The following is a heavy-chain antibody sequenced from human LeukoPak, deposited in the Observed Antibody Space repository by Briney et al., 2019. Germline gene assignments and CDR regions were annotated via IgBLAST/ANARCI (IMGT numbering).Heavy chain of an antibody. V-gene: IGHV3-21*01. CDR3: VKDDSYYYDSSGYPH. J-gene: IGHJ4*02. CDR2: ISSSSGHI. Sequence: GGSLRLSCAASGITFSSYTMTWVRQAPGKGLECVSSISSSSGHIYYADSVKGRFTISRDNAKNSLYLQMSSLRAEDTAVYHCVKDDSYYYDSSGYPHWGQGTLVTVSS. CDR1: GITFSSYT. D-gene: IGHD3-22*01.